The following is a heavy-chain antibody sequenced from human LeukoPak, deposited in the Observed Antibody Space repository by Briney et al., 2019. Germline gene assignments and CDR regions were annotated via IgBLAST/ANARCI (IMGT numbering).Heavy chain of an antibody. CDR3: AGKYGGWEDY. CDR1: GFTFSSSA. D-gene: IGHD4-23*01. V-gene: IGHV3-21*01. Sequence: PGGSLRLSCAASGFTFSSSAMSWVRQAPGKGLEWVSSISSSSSYIYYADSVKGRFTISRDNAKNSLYLQMNSLRAEDTAVYYCAGKYGGWEDYWGQGTLVTVSS. CDR2: ISSSSSYI. J-gene: IGHJ4*02.